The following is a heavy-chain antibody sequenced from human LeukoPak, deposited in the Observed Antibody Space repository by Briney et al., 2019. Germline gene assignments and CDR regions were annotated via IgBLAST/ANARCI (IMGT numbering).Heavy chain of an antibody. CDR2: IAVGSGNT. J-gene: IGHJ4*02. V-gene: IGHV1-58*01. CDR3: AASPDYYDSSGYSYYFDY. CDR1: GFTFTSSA. D-gene: IGHD3-22*01. Sequence: SVKVSCKASGFTFTSSAVQWVRQARGQRLEWIGWIAVGSGNTNYAQKFQERVTITRDMSTSTAYMELSSLRSEDTAVYYCAASPDYYDSSGYSYYFDYWGQGTLVTVSS.